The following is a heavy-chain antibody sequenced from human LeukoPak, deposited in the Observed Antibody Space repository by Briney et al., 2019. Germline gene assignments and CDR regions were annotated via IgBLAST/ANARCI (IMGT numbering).Heavy chain of an antibody. D-gene: IGHD3-9*01. V-gene: IGHV3-30*19. CDR3: ARDGYFGSDSVTGAGALGDYYMDV. Sequence: GGSLRLSCVVSGFTFTSHGMHWIRQAPGKGLEWVAIITYDGSNKDYADVVKGRFTISRDNSKNTLYLQMNSLRAEDTALYYCARDGYFGSDSVTGAGALGDYYMDVWGKGTTVTVSS. CDR2: ITYDGSNK. J-gene: IGHJ6*03. CDR1: GFTFTSHG.